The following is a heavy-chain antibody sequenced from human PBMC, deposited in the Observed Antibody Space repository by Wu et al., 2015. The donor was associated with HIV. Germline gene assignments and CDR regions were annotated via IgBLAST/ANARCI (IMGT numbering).Heavy chain of an antibody. J-gene: IGHJ4*02. CDR2: MNPNSGNT. V-gene: IGHV1-8*01. Sequence: QVQLVQSGAEVKKPGASVKVSCKASGYTFTSYDINWVRQATGQGLEWMGWMNPNSGNTGYAQKFQGRVTMTRNTSISTAYMELSSLRSEDTAVYYCASDSGYSYGSNFDYWGQGTLVTVSS. CDR3: ASDSGYSYGSNFDY. CDR1: GYTFTSYD. D-gene: IGHD5-18*01.